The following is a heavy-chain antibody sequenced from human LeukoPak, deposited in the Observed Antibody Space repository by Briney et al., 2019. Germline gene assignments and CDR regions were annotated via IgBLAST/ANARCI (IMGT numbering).Heavy chain of an antibody. D-gene: IGHD3-16*01. J-gene: IGHJ6*03. CDR3: ARAKFAGATWVAYYYYYYMDV. Sequence: SVKVSCKASGGTFSSYAISWVRQAPGQGLERMGGIIPIFGTANYAQKFQGRVTITADKSTSTAYMELSSLRSEDTAVYYCARAKFAGATWVAYYYYYYMDVWGKGTTVTVSS. CDR1: GGTFSSYA. V-gene: IGHV1-69*06. CDR2: IIPIFGTA.